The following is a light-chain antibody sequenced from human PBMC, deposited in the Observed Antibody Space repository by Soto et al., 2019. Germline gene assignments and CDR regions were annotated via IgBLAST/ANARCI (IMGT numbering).Light chain of an antibody. V-gene: IGKV1-39*01. Sequence: DIQITQSPSALSASVGDRVTITCRASQNIKKYLNWYQQKPGKAPNLLIYAASGLQSGVPSRFSGSGSGTDFTLTISSLQPEDFATYYCQQSYRTPITFGQGTRLEIK. CDR1: QNIKKY. CDR3: QQSYRTPIT. CDR2: AAS. J-gene: IGKJ5*01.